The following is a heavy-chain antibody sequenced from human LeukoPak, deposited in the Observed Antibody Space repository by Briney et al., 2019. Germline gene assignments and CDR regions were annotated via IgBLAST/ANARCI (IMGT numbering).Heavy chain of an antibody. V-gene: IGHV3-30-3*01. CDR2: ISYDGSNK. J-gene: IGHJ2*01. D-gene: IGHD7-27*01. CDR3: ARHLGKGSIPDWYFDL. Sequence: QAGGSLRLSCAASGFTFTTFPLDWVRQIPGKGLEWVAGISYDGSNKYYADSVKGRFTISRDNSKNTLYLQMNSLRTADTAVYYCARHLGKGSIPDWYFDLWGRGTLVTVSS. CDR1: GFTFTTFP.